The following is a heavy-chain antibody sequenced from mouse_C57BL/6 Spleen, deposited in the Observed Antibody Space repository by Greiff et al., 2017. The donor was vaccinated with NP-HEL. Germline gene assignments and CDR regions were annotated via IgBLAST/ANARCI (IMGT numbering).Heavy chain of an antibody. D-gene: IGHD1-1*01. Sequence: EVQLVESGGGLVQPGGSLSLSCAASGFTFTDYYMSWVRQPPGKALEWLGFIRNKANGYTTEYSASVKGRFTISRDTSQSILYLQMNALRAEDSATYYCARYYYGSSSFAYWGQGTLVTVSA. J-gene: IGHJ3*01. CDR3: ARYYYGSSSFAY. V-gene: IGHV7-3*01. CDR2: IRNKANGYTT. CDR1: GFTFTDYY.